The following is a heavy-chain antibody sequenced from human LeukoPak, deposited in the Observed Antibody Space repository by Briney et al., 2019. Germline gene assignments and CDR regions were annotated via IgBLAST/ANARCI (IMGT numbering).Heavy chain of an antibody. CDR2: VNLQGST. J-gene: IGHJ4*02. CDR3: AREGGPYRPLDY. Sequence: SSETLSLTSGVSGGSITNTNYWTWVRQPPGKGLEWIGEVNLQGSTNYNPSLMGRVAISVDKSENHISLQLTSVTAADTAVYYCAREGGPYRPLDYSGQGTLVTVSS. CDR1: GGSITNTNY. V-gene: IGHV4-4*02.